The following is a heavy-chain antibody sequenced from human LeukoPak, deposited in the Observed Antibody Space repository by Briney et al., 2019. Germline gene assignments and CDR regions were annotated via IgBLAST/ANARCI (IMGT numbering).Heavy chain of an antibody. J-gene: IGHJ4*02. Sequence: PSETLSLTCAVSGGSISSNIYSWSWIRQPPGKGLEWIGYIYHSGSTSYYPSLKSRVTVSVDGSKNQFSLKLSSVTAADTAVYFCASGSGSYFDYWGQGTLVTVSS. CDR1: GGSISSNIYS. V-gene: IGHV4-30-2*01. CDR3: ASGSGSYFDY. D-gene: IGHD3-10*01. CDR2: IYHSGST.